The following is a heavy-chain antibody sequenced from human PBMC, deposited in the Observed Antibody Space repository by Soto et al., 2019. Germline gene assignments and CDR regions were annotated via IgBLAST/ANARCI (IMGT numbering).Heavy chain of an antibody. D-gene: IGHD3-16*01. Sequence: ASVKVSCKASGYTFTSYAMHWVRQAPGQRLEWMGWIYAGNGNTKYSQKFQGRVTITRDTSASTAYMELSSLRSEDTAVYYCARFYGAGKVFDYWGQGTLVTVSS. CDR2: IYAGNGNT. CDR1: GYTFTSYA. CDR3: ARFYGAGKVFDY. J-gene: IGHJ4*02. V-gene: IGHV1-3*01.